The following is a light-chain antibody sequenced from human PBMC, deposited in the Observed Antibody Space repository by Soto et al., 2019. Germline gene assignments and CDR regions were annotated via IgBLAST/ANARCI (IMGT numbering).Light chain of an antibody. CDR2: AAS. J-gene: IGKJ1*01. CDR1: QSVSSTY. V-gene: IGKV3-20*01. CDR3: QHYGTTART. Sequence: EIVLTQSPGTLSLSPGESATLSCRSTQSVSSTYLAWYQQKPGQAPRLLIYAASSRATEIPDRFSGSGSGTDFTLAISRLEPEGFAVYWRQHYGTTARTFGQWSKVEIK.